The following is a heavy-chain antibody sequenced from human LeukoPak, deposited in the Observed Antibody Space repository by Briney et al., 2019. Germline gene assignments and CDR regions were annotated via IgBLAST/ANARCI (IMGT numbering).Heavy chain of an antibody. Sequence: PGRSLRLSCAASGFTFSSYAMHWVRQAPGKGLEWVAVISYDGSNKYYADSVKGRFTISRDNSKNTLYLQMNSLRAEDTAVYYCAREVREYDFWSGYSYYYYYGMDVWGQGTMVTVSS. J-gene: IGHJ6*02. D-gene: IGHD3-3*01. CDR1: GFTFSSYA. CDR2: ISYDGSNK. CDR3: AREVREYDFWSGYSYYYYYGMDV. V-gene: IGHV3-30-3*01.